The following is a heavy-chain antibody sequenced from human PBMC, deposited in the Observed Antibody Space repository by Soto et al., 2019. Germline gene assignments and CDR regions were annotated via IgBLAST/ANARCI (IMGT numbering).Heavy chain of an antibody. CDR3: AKEMGGGSLGN. CDR2: ISWNSGSI. D-gene: IGHD1-26*01. V-gene: IGHV3-9*01. J-gene: IGHJ4*02. Sequence: EVQLVESGGGLVQPGRSLRLSCAASGFTFDDYAMHWVRQAPGKGLEWVSGISWNSGSIGYADSVKGRFTISRDNAKNSLYLQMNSLRAEDTALYYCAKEMGGGSLGNWGQGTLVTVSS. CDR1: GFTFDDYA.